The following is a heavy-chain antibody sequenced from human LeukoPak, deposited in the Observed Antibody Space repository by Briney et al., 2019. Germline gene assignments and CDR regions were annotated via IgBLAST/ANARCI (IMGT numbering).Heavy chain of an antibody. CDR2: MYHSGST. D-gene: IGHD2-21*01. CDR3: ARHLYCGGDCQSDYFDY. V-gene: IGHV4-38-2*01. J-gene: IGHJ4*02. CDR1: GYSISSGYY. Sequence: SETLSLTCRVSGYSISSGYYWGWIRQSPGKGLEWIGSMYHSGSTFYNPSLKSRVTISVDTSKNQFSLKMRSVTAADTSMSYCARHLYCGGDCQSDYFDYWGQGTLVTVSS.